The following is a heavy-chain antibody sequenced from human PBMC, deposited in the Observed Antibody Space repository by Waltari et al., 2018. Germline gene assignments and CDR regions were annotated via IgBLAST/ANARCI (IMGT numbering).Heavy chain of an antibody. CDR2: MNPNSGNT. V-gene: IGHV1-8*02. CDR1: GYTFTGSY. J-gene: IGHJ5*02. D-gene: IGHD1-26*01. Sequence: QVPLVQSGAEVKKPGASVTVSCKASGYTFTGSYMHWVRQAPGQGLEWMGWMNPNSGNTGYAQKFQGRVTMTRNTSISTAYMELSSLRSEDTAVYYCARGVGGSGRAWGQGTLVTVSS. CDR3: ARGVGGSGRA.